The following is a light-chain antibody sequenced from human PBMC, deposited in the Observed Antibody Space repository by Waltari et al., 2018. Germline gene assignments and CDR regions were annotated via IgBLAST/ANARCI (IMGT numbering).Light chain of an antibody. CDR3: CSFAAGDAYV. J-gene: IGLJ1*01. Sequence: QSALTQPRSVSGSPGQSVAISCTGTSRDVGGYHYVSWYQQHPGKAPKLMIYDVTERPSGVPDRFSGSKSGNTASLTVSGLQAEDEADYYCCSFAAGDAYVFGTGTKVSVL. CDR1: SRDVGGYHY. V-gene: IGLV2-11*01. CDR2: DVT.